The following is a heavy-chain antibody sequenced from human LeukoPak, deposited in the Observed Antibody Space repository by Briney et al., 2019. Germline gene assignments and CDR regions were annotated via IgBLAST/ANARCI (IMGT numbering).Heavy chain of an antibody. CDR1: GFTFSSYS. V-gene: IGHV3-48*04. CDR2: ISSSSSTI. CDR3: AKDLSVVRGVLYYYYGMDV. Sequence: PGGSLRLSCAASGFTFSSYSMNWVRQAPGKGLEWVSYISSSSSTIYYADSVKGRFTISRDNAKNSLYLQMNSLRAEDTAVYYCAKDLSVVRGVLYYYYGMDVWGQGTTVTVSS. J-gene: IGHJ6*02. D-gene: IGHD3-10*01.